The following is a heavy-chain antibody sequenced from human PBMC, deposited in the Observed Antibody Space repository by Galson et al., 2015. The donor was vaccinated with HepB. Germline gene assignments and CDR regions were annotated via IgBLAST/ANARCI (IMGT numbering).Heavy chain of an antibody. Sequence: SLRLSCAASGFTFSSYAMHWVRQAPGKGLEWVAVISYDGSNKYYADSVKGRFTISRDNSKNTLYLQMNSLRAEDTAVYYCARGGDGYNFDYWGQGTLVTVSS. J-gene: IGHJ4*02. CDR3: ARGGDGYNFDY. D-gene: IGHD5-24*01. CDR2: ISYDGSNK. CDR1: GFTFSSYA. V-gene: IGHV3-30-3*01.